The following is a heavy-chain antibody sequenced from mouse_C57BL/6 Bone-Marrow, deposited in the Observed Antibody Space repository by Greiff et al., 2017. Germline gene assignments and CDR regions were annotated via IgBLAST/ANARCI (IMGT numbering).Heavy chain of an antibody. D-gene: IGHD1-1*01. Sequence: VQLQQPGAELVMPGASVQLSCKASGYTFTSYWMHWVKQRPGQGLEWIGEIDPSDSYTNYNQKFKGKSTLTVDKSSSTAYMQLSSLTSEDSAVYYCAREGFITTVPFAYWGQGTRVTVSA. V-gene: IGHV1-69*01. CDR2: IDPSDSYT. J-gene: IGHJ3*01. CDR3: AREGFITTVPFAY. CDR1: GYTFTSYW.